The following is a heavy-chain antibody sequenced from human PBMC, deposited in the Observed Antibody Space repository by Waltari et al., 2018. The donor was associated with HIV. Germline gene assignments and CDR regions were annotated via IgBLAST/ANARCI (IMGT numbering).Heavy chain of an antibody. CDR3: ARSRPGAVFGDN. Sequence: QLQLVQSGEEVKPPGASVKVSCIISGYHLSTFDIKWVRKSPGTGFEWMGWMSHNSGKTGYARKFQGRVTMTGDTSIDTAYLELSSLTSHDTAMYFCARSRPGAVFGDNWGQGTLVTVSS. D-gene: IGHD3-3*01. J-gene: IGHJ4*02. CDR1: GYHLSTFD. CDR2: MSHNSGKT. V-gene: IGHV1-8*02.